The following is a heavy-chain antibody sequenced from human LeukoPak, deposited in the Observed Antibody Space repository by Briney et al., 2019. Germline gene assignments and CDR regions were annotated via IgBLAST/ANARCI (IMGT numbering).Heavy chain of an antibody. V-gene: IGHV3-7*04. D-gene: IGHD2-2*01. J-gene: IGHJ6*03. CDR1: GFTFSSYW. CDR2: IKQDGTEK. Sequence: GGSLRLSCAASGFTFSSYWMSWVRQAPGKGLEWVANIKQDGTEKYYVDSVKGRFTISRDNAKNSLYLQMNSLRAEDTAVYYCARVVPAAMVYYYYYFMDVWGKGTTVTISS. CDR3: ARVVPAAMVYYYYYFMDV.